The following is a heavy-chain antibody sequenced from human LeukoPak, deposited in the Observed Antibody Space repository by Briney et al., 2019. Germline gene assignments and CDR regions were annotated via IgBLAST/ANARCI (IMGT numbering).Heavy chain of an antibody. V-gene: IGHV4-30-2*01. CDR1: GGSISSGGYS. D-gene: IGHD2-15*01. Sequence: PSQTLSLTCAVSGGSISSGGYSWSWIRQPPGKGLEWIGHIYQSGSTYYNPSLKSRVTISVDRSKNQFSLKLSSVTAADTAVYYCARGIGYCSGGSCYDAFDIWGQGTMVTVSS. CDR3: ARGIGYCSGGSCYDAFDI. CDR2: IYQSGST. J-gene: IGHJ3*02.